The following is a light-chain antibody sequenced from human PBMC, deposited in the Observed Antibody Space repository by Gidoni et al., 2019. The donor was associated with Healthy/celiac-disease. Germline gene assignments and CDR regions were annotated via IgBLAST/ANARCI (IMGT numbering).Light chain of an antibody. Sequence: SALTPPPPVSGSPGQSVTISCTGTSSDVVGYNYVSWYQQHPGKAPKLMIYDVSKRPSGVADRFSGSKSGNTASLTIAGLQAEDEADYYCCSYAGSYTHYVFGTGTKVTVL. CDR2: DVS. CDR1: SSDVVGYNY. J-gene: IGLJ1*01. CDR3: CSYAGSYTHYV. V-gene: IGLV2-11*01.